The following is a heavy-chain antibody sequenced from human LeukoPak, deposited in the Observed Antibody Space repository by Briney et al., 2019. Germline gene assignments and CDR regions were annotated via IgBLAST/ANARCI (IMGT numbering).Heavy chain of an antibody. D-gene: IGHD6-13*01. CDR1: GXTFSSYW. V-gene: IGHV3-7*05. CDR2: IKQDGSEK. Sequence: PGGSLRLSCAASGXTFSSYWMTWVRQAPGKGLEWVAKIKQDGSEKYYVDSVKGRFTISRDNAKNSLYLQMNSLGAEDAAVYYCARRGTSSSWAHFDYWGQGTLVTVSS. J-gene: IGHJ4*02. CDR3: ARRGTSSSWAHFDY.